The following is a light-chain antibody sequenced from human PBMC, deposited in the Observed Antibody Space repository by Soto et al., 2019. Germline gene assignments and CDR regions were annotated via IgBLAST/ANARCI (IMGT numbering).Light chain of an antibody. J-gene: IGKJ4*01. V-gene: IGKV2-28*01. CDR1: RSLVRNNGNNY. CDR2: LAS. CDR3: VQALQTPLS. Sequence: DIVLTQSPLSLPVTPGEPASISCRTSRSLVRNNGNNYLDWYLQKPRQSPQVLIYLASNRASGVHDSFSGSGSGTDFTLKNSRVEAEDGGVSYCVQALQTPLSFGGGTKVDIK.